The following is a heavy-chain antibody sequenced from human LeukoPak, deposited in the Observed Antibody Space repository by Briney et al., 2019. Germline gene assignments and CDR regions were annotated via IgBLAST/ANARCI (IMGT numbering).Heavy chain of an antibody. J-gene: IGHJ6*03. Sequence: SETLSLTCAVYGGSFSGYYWSWIRQPPGEGLEWIGEINHSGSTNYNPSLKSRVTISVDTSKNQFSLKLSSVTAADTAVYYCARSRGYYYYYMDVWGKGTTVTVSS. D-gene: IGHD2-2*01. CDR2: INHSGST. V-gene: IGHV4-34*01. CDR1: GGSFSGYY. CDR3: ARSRGYYYYYMDV.